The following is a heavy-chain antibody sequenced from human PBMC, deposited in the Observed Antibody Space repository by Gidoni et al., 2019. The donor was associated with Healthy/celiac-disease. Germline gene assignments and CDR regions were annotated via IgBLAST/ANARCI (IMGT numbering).Heavy chain of an antibody. D-gene: IGHD6-19*01. Sequence: QVQLVESGGGVVQPGRSLRLSCAASGFTFSSYAMHWVRQAPGKGLEWVAVISYDGSNKYYADSVKGRFTISRDNSKNTLYLQMNSLRAEDTAVYYCARDQGIAVAGTDYDYWGQGTLVTVSS. J-gene: IGHJ4*02. CDR1: GFTFSSYA. V-gene: IGHV3-30-3*01. CDR2: ISYDGSNK. CDR3: ARDQGIAVAGTDYDY.